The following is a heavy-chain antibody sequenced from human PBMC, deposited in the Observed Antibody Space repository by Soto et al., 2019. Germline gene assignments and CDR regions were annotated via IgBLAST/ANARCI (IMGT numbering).Heavy chain of an antibody. V-gene: IGHV1-69*19. J-gene: IGHJ4*01. CDR2: ISPMFGAA. D-gene: IGHD2-15*01. CDR1: GGTFNTYA. Sequence: QVQLVQSGAEMKKPGSSVKVSCQSSGGTFNTYAMNWVRQAPGQGPEWMGDISPMFGAANYAPKFHGRVTITADESTGTSYMQLSSLTSEYTALYFCAREVQVHSPAFVFWGHGTLVTVSS. CDR3: AREVQVHSPAFVF.